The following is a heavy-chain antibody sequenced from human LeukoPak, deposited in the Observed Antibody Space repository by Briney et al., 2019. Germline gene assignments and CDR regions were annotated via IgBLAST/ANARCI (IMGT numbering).Heavy chain of an antibody. D-gene: IGHD6-19*01. CDR1: GGSISSYY. Sequence: PSGTLSLTCTVSGGSISSYYWSWIPQPPGKGLEYIGYIYYSGSTNYNPSLKSRVTISVDTSKTQFSLKLYSVTAADTAVYYCATRSGSGWFFDYWGQGTLVTVSS. CDR2: IYYSGST. J-gene: IGHJ4*02. CDR3: ATRSGSGWFFDY. V-gene: IGHV4-59*01.